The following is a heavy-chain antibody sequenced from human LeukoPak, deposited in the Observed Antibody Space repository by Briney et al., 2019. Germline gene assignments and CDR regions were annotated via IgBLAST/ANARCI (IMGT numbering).Heavy chain of an antibody. V-gene: IGHV1-69*13. D-gene: IGHD4-17*01. J-gene: IGHJ4*02. CDR1: GGTFISYA. CDR2: IIPIFGTA. Sequence: ASVKVSCKASGGTFISYAISWVRQAPGQGLEWMGRIIPIFGTANYAQKFQGRVTITADESTSTAYMELSSLRSEDTAVYYCARLEITTVTTSDYWGQGTLVTVSS. CDR3: ARLEITTVTTSDY.